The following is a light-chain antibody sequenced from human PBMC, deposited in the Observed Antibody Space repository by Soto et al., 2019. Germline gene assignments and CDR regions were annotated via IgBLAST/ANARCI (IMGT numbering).Light chain of an antibody. CDR1: HNTRGY. V-gene: IGKV1-39*01. J-gene: IGKJ5*01. Sequence: DIQMTQSPSSLSASVRDRVTITCRASHNTRGYLNWYQQKPGKAPKLLIYAASNLQSGVPSRFSGSGSGTDFTLTISCLQSEDFATYYCQQYYSYPYTFGQGTRLEIK. CDR2: AAS. CDR3: QQYYSYPYT.